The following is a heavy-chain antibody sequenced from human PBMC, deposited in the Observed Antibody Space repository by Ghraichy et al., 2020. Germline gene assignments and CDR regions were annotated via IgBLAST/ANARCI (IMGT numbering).Heavy chain of an antibody. CDR3: ARGRGSYWGDY. D-gene: IGHD1-26*01. CDR2: INHSGST. J-gene: IGHJ4*02. V-gene: IGHV4-34*01. CDR1: GGSFSGYY. Sequence: SQTLSLTCAVYGGSFSGYYWSWIRQPPGKGLEWIGEINHSGSTNYNPSLKSRVTISVDTSKNQFSLKLSSVTAADTAVYYCARGRGSYWGDYWGQGTLVTVSS.